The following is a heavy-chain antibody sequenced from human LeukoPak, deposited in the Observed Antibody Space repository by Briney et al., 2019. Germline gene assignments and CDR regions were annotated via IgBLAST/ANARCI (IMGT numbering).Heavy chain of an antibody. D-gene: IGHD3-16*01. Sequence: GASVKVSCKASGGTFSSYTISWVRQAPGQGLKWMGRIIPILGIANYAQKFQGRVTITADKSTSTAYMELSSLRSEDTAVYYCARDTERGSGAFDIWGQGTMVTVSS. V-gene: IGHV1-69*04. J-gene: IGHJ3*02. CDR1: GGTFSSYT. CDR3: ARDTERGSGAFDI. CDR2: IIPILGIA.